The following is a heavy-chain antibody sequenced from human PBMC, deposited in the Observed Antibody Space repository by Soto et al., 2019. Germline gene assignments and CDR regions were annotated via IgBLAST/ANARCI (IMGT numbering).Heavy chain of an antibody. CDR3: ARGRVAARLGFDY. CDR2: IYYSGST. Sequence: SETLSLTCTVSGGSVSSGSYYWSWIRQPPGKGLEWIGYIYYSGSTNYNPSLKSRVTISVDTSKNQFSLKLSSVTAADTAVYYCARGRVAARLGFDYWGQGTLVTVSS. CDR1: GGSVSSGSYY. J-gene: IGHJ4*02. V-gene: IGHV4-61*01. D-gene: IGHD6-6*01.